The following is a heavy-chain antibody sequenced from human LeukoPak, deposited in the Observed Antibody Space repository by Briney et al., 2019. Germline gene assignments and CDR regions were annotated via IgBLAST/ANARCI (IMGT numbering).Heavy chain of an antibody. Sequence: GGSLRLSYAASGFTVITNDMTWVRQAPGKGLEWVSVLYSDGNTKYADSVQGRFTTSRDNSKNTLYLEMNSLSPDDTAVYYCARGVEPLAANTLAYWGQGTLVTVSS. CDR1: GFTVITND. V-gene: IGHV3-53*01. CDR3: ARGVEPLAANTLAY. D-gene: IGHD1-14*01. J-gene: IGHJ4*02. CDR2: LYSDGNT.